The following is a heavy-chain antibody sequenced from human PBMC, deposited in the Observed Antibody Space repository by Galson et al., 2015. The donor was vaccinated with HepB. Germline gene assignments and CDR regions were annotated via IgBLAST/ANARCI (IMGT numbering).Heavy chain of an antibody. J-gene: IGHJ6*02. CDR1: GFTVSSNY. CDR2: IYSGGST. D-gene: IGHD1-26*01. V-gene: IGHV3-66*02. CDR3: ARDRWELLQDRYYYYGMDV. Sequence: SLRLCCAASGFTVSSNYVSWVRQAPGKGLEWVSVIYSGGSTYYADSVKGRFTISRDNSKNTLYLQMNSLRAEDTAVYYCARDRWELLQDRYYYYGMDVWGQGTTVTVSS.